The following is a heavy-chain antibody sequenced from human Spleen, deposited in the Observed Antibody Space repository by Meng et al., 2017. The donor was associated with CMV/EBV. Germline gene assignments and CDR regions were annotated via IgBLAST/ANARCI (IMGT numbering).Heavy chain of an antibody. Sequence: LSCAASGFTFSSYAMNWVRQAPGKGLEWVAVTSYDGGNRFYADSVKGRFTISRDNSKNTMYLQMNSLRAEDSAVYYCARAPLNYYFDYWGQGTLVTVSS. D-gene: IGHD1-7*01. V-gene: IGHV3-30*04. CDR1: GFTFSSYA. CDR3: ARAPLNYYFDY. J-gene: IGHJ4*02. CDR2: TSYDGGNR.